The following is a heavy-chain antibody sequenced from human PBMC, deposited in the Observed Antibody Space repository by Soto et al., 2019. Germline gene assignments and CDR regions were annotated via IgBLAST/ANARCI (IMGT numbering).Heavy chain of an antibody. CDR3: GKGEDRSSWLLFDC. CDR2: ISGSGGSR. J-gene: IGHJ4*02. CDR1: GFTFSSYA. Sequence: GGSLRLSCAASGFTFSSYAMSWVRQAPGKGLEWVSAISGSGGSRYYAESVKVRFTITRDNSKNTLYLQMNSMRAEDTAVYFCGKGEDRSSWLLFDCRGSGSLVSVSS. V-gene: IGHV3-23*01. D-gene: IGHD6-13*01.